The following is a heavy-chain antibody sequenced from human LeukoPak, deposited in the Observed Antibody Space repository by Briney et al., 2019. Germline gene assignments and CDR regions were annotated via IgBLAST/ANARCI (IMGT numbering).Heavy chain of an antibody. CDR3: ASGRYQLLSATSEYFQH. CDR2: INPNSGGT. CDR1: GYTFTGYY. V-gene: IGHV1-2*02. D-gene: IGHD2-2*01. Sequence: GASVKVSCKASGYTFTGYYMHWVRQAPGQGLEWMGWINPNSGGTNYAQKFQGRVTMTRDTSISTAYMELSRLRSDDTAVYYCASGRYQLLSATSEYFQHWGQGTLVTVSS. J-gene: IGHJ1*01.